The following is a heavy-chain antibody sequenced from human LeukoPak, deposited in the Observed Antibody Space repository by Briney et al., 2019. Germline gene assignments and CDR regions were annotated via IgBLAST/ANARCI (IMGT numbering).Heavy chain of an antibody. D-gene: IGHD2-2*03. CDR2: ISYDGSNK. V-gene: IGHV3-30*09. Sequence: GGSLRLSCAASGFTFSSYAMRWVRQAPGKGLEWVAVISYDGSNKYYADSVKGRFAISRDNSKNTLYLQMNSLRAEDTAVYYCARDPLDISRWANAFDIWGQGTMVTVSS. CDR3: ARDPLDISRWANAFDI. J-gene: IGHJ3*02. CDR1: GFTFSSYA.